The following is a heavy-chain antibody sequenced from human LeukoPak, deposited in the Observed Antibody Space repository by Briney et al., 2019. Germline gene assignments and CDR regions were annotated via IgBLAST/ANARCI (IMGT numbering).Heavy chain of an antibody. CDR2: IYPGDSDT. CDR1: GYSFTSYW. Sequence: GESLQISCNGSGYSFTSYWIGWVRQMPGKGLEWMGIIYPGDSDTRYSPSFQGQVTISADKSISTAYLQWSSLKASDTAMYYCARLSSYYDSSGTPDYWGQGTLVTVSS. J-gene: IGHJ4*02. D-gene: IGHD3-22*01. V-gene: IGHV5-51*01. CDR3: ARLSSYYDSSGTPDY.